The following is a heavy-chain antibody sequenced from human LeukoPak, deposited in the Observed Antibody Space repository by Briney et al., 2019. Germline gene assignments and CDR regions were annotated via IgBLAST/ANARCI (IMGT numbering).Heavy chain of an antibody. J-gene: IGHJ4*02. CDR3: ARGYRDYFNY. CDR2: IFFSGST. D-gene: IGHD5-12*01. CDR1: GGSISGYY. V-gene: IGHV4-59*08. Sequence: PSETLSLTCTVSGGSISGYYWNWIRQPPGKGLEWIAYIFFSGSTDYNPSLKSRVTISVDTSKNQFSLKLSSVTAADTAVYYCARGYRDYFNYWGQGTLVPVSS.